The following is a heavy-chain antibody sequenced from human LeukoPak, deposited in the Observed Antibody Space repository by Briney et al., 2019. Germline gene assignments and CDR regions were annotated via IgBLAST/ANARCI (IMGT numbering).Heavy chain of an antibody. J-gene: IGHJ4*02. Sequence: SETLSLTCTVSGGSMSGYFWSWIRQPPGKGLEWIGYIYYSGSTNYNPSLKSRVTISGDTSKNQFSLRLSSVTAADTAVYYCARGRTFDNWGQGTLVTVSS. V-gene: IGHV4-59*01. CDR2: IYYSGST. CDR3: ARGRTFDN. CDR1: GGSMSGYF.